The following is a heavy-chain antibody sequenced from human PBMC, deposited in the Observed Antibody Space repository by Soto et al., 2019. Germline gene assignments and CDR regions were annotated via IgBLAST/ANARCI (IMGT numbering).Heavy chain of an antibody. D-gene: IGHD3-10*01. J-gene: IGHJ6*02. V-gene: IGHV4-34*01. Sequence: SVTLSLTCAFNSASFSVYYWSWIRQPPRKGLEWIGEINHSGSTNYNPSPKSRVTISVDTSKNQFSLKLSSVTAADTAVYYCARVSGIYYYGMDVWGQGTTVT. CDR2: INHSGST. CDR3: ARVSGIYYYGMDV. CDR1: SASFSVYY.